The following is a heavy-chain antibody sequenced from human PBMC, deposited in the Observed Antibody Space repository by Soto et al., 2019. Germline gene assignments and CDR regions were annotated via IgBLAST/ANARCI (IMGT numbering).Heavy chain of an antibody. V-gene: IGHV4-4*02. Sequence: PSETLSLTCAVSSGSISSSNWWSWVRQPPGKGLEWIGEIYHSGSTNNNPSLKSRVTKSVDKSKNQFSLKLSSVTAADTAVYYCARTGITGTSYFDYWGQGTLVTVSS. CDR3: ARTGITGTSYFDY. D-gene: IGHD1-7*01. CDR2: IYHSGST. CDR1: SGSISSSNW. J-gene: IGHJ4*02.